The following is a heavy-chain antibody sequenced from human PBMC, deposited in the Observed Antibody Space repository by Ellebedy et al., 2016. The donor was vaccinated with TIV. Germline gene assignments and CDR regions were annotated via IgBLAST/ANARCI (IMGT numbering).Heavy chain of an antibody. CDR3: ARDREGCFDI. V-gene: IGHV3-13*01. J-gene: IGHJ3*02. CDR2: ISPTGDT. Sequence: GGSLRLSXAASGFTSTTFDMHWVRQATGKGLEWVSAISPTGDTFYSGSVRGRFTISRETAKNSFYLQMNSLRDGDTAVYYCARDREGCFDIWGRGTVVTVSS. CDR1: GFTSTTFD.